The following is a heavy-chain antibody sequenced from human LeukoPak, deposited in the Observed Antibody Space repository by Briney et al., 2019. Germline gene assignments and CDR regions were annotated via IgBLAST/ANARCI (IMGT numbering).Heavy chain of an antibody. CDR3: ARDRDSSGWYYYYYMDV. V-gene: IGHV3-7*01. CDR2: IKQDGSEK. Sequence: GGSLRLSCAASGFTFSSYWMSWVRQAPGKGLEWVANIKQDGSEKYYVDSVKGRFTISRDNAKNSLYLQMNSLRAEDTAVYYRARDRDSSGWYYYYYMDVWGKGTTVTVSS. D-gene: IGHD6-19*01. CDR1: GFTFSSYW. J-gene: IGHJ6*03.